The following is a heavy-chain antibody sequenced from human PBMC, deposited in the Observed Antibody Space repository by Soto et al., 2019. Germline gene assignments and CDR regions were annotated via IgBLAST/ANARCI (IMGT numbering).Heavy chain of an antibody. CDR2: IYYSGST. CDR1: GGSISSYY. J-gene: IGHJ6*02. Sequence: SETLSLTCTVSGGSISSYYWSWIRQPPGKGLEWIGYIYYSGSTNYNPSLKSRVTISVDTSKNQFSLKLSSVTAADTAVYYCARLETSYYGMDVWGQGTKVTVSS. V-gene: IGHV4-59*01. CDR3: ARLETSYYGMDV. D-gene: IGHD1-1*01.